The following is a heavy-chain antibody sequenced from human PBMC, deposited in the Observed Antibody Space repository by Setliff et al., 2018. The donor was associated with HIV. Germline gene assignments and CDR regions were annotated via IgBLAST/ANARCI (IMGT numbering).Heavy chain of an antibody. V-gene: IGHV1-18*01. Sequence: ASVKVSCKASGYSFSKYGISWVRQAPGQGLEWMGWISTYNGNTNYAQKLQGGVTMTTDTSTSTVYMELRSLRSDDTAVYYRARDQGFWSGFTYNYYMDVWGKGTTVTVS. D-gene: IGHD3-3*01. CDR1: GYSFSKYG. CDR2: ISTYNGNT. J-gene: IGHJ6*03. CDR3: ARDQGFWSGFTYNYYMDV.